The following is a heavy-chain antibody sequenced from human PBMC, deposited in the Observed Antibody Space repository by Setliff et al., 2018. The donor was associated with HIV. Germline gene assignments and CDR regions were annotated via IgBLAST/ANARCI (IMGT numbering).Heavy chain of an antibody. D-gene: IGHD3-3*01. J-gene: IGHJ5*02. V-gene: IGHV4-4*02. CDR3: AREGVNFWTPPGWFDP. CDR1: GGSISSSNW. CDR2: IHHSGST. Sequence: PSETLSLTCAVSGGSISSSNWWSWVRQAPGEGLEWIGEIHHSGSTNYKPSLKSRVTISVDKSKNQFSLKLSSVTAADTAVYYCAREGVNFWTPPGWFDPWGQGTLVTVSS.